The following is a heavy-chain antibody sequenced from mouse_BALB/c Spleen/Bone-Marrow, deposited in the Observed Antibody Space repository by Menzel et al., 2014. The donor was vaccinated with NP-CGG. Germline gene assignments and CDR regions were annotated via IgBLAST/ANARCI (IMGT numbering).Heavy chain of an antibody. Sequence: EVKLMESGGGLVQPGGSLRLSCATSGFTFTDYYMSWVRQPPGKALEWLGFIRNKANGYTTEYSASVKGRFTISRDNSQSILYLQMNTLRAEDSATYYCARDEKVRIDWYFDVWGAGTTVTVSS. CDR3: ARDEKVRIDWYFDV. CDR2: IRNKANGYTT. V-gene: IGHV7-3*02. CDR1: GFTFTDYY. D-gene: IGHD2-14*01. J-gene: IGHJ1*01.